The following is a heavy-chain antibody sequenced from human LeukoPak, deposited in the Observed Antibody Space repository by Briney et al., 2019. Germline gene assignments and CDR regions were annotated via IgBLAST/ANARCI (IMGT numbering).Heavy chain of an antibody. Sequence: SVKVSCKASGFTFTSSAVRWVRQARGQRLEWIGWIVVGSGNTKYAQKFQGGVTHTADKYTRTADMELRSLRSEDTAVYYCARAAARRPPSPDYWGQGTLVSVSS. CDR3: ARAAARRPPSPDY. CDR1: GFTFTSSA. D-gene: IGHD6-13*01. V-gene: IGHV1-58*01. J-gene: IGHJ4*02. CDR2: IVVGSGNT.